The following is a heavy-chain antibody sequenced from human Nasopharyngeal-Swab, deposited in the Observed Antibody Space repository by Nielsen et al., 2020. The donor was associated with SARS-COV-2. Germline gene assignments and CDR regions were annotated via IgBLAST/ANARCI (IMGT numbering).Heavy chain of an antibody. CDR1: GFTFSSYS. Sequence: GESLKISCAASGFTFSSYSVNWVRQAPGKGLEWVSYISSSSSTIYYADSVKGRFTISRDNAKNSLYLQMNSLRAEDTAVYYCARDKITMVRGVRSYWYFELWGRGTLVTVSS. CDR3: ARDKITMVRGVRSYWYFEL. V-gene: IGHV3-48*04. D-gene: IGHD3-10*01. CDR2: ISSSSSTI. J-gene: IGHJ2*01.